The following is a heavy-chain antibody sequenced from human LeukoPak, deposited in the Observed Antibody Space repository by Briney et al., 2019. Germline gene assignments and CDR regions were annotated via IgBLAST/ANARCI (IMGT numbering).Heavy chain of an antibody. CDR3: ARGPERSRYGSGSSWFDP. J-gene: IGHJ5*02. D-gene: IGHD3-10*01. CDR1: AYTFTDYY. V-gene: IGHV1-8*02. Sequence: ASVKVSCKASAYTFTDYYVHWVRQATGQGLEWMGWMNPNSGNTGCAQKFQGRVTMTRNTSISTAYMEVSSLRSEDTAVYYCARGPERSRYGSGSSWFDPWGQGTLVTVSS. CDR2: MNPNSGNT.